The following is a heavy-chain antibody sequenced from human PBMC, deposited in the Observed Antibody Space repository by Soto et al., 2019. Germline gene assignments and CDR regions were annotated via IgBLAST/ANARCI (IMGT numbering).Heavy chain of an antibody. CDR1: GGTFSSYA. CDR2: IIPIFGTA. J-gene: IGHJ4*02. CDR3: ARDGPYSSSPREDY. Sequence: SVKVSCKASGGTFSSYAISWVRQAPGQGLEWMGGIIPIFGTANYAQKFQGRVTITADKSTSTAYMELSSLRSEDTAVYYCARDGPYSSSPREDYWGQGTLVTVSS. D-gene: IGHD6-6*01. V-gene: IGHV1-69*06.